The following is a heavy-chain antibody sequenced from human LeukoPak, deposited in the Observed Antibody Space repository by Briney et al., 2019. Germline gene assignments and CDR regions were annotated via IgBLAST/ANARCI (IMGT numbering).Heavy chain of an antibody. V-gene: IGHV4-4*02. D-gene: IGHD4-17*01. Sequence: SETLSRTCTVSGDSINSLDLWSWVRQPPGKGLEWIGEMYLSGTTHSNPSVKSRVTISVDTSKNQFSLKLSSVTAADTAVYYCARGPSGDYYFDYWGQGTLVTVSS. J-gene: IGHJ4*02. CDR2: MYLSGTT. CDR1: GDSINSLDL. CDR3: ARGPSGDYYFDY.